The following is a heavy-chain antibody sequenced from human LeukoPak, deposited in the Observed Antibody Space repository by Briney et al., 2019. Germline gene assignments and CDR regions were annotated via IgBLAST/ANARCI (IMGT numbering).Heavy chain of an antibody. CDR3: AREGYSYGSSPHYYYMDV. CDR2: ISYDGSNE. J-gene: IGHJ6*03. D-gene: IGHD5-18*01. V-gene: IGHV3-30*04. Sequence: PGGSLRLSCAASGFTFSSYAMHWVRQAPGKGLEWVAVISYDGSNEYYADSVKGRFTISRDNSKNTLYLQMNSLRAEDTAVYYCAREGYSYGSSPHYYYMDVWGKGTTVTVSS. CDR1: GFTFSSYA.